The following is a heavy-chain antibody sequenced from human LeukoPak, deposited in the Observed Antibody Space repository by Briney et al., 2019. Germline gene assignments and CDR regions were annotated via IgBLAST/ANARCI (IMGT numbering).Heavy chain of an antibody. CDR3: ARLTQAGDYYYGMDV. V-gene: IGHV1-18*01. CDR2: ISAYNGNT. CDR1: GYTFTSYG. J-gene: IGHJ6*02. D-gene: IGHD6-19*01. Sequence: ASVKVSCKASGYTFTSYGISWVRQAPGQGLEWMGWISAYNGNTNYAQKLQGRVTMTTDTSTSTAYMELRSLRSDDTAVYYCARLTQAGDYYYGMDVWGQGTTVTVSS.